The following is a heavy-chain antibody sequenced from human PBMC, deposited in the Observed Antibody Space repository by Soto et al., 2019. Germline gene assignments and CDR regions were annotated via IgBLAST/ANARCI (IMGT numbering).Heavy chain of an antibody. CDR2: IWYDGSNK. J-gene: IGHJ4*02. CDR3: ARQDNYYESSGYYEGIDY. V-gene: IGHV3-33*01. CDR1: GFTFSSYG. Sequence: QVQLVESGGGVVQPGRSLRLSCAASGFTFSSYGMHWVRQAPGKGLEWVAVIWYDGSNKYYADSVKGRFTISRDNSKNALYLQMSRLRAEDTAVYYCARQDNYYESSGYYEGIDYWGQGTLVTVSS. D-gene: IGHD3-22*01.